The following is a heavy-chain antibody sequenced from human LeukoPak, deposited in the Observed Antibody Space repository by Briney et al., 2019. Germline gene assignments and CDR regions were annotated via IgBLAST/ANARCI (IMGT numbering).Heavy chain of an antibody. Sequence: ASVKVSCKASGGTFSSYAISWVRQAPGQGLEWMGGIIPIFGTANYAQKFQSRVTITADESTSTAYMELSSLRSEDTAVYYCARALAYCGGDCYYYFDYWGQGTLVTVSS. D-gene: IGHD2-21*01. CDR2: IIPIFGTA. CDR3: ARALAYCGGDCYYYFDY. V-gene: IGHV1-69*13. CDR1: GGTFSSYA. J-gene: IGHJ4*02.